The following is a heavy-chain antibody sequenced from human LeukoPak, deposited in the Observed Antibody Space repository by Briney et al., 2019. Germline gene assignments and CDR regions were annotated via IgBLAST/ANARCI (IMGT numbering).Heavy chain of an antibody. D-gene: IGHD1-1*01. CDR2: INPNSGGT. Sequence: AASVKVSCKASGYTFTGYYMHWVRQAPGQGLEWMGWINPNSGGTNYAQKFQGRVTMTRDTSISTAYMELSRLRSDDTAVCYCARVGPGNWKIDYWGQGTLVTVSS. CDR3: ARVGPGNWKIDY. CDR1: GYTFTGYY. V-gene: IGHV1-2*02. J-gene: IGHJ4*02.